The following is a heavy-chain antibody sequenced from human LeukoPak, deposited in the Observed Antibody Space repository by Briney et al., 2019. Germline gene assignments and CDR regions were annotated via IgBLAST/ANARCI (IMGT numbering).Heavy chain of an antibody. CDR3: ARGHYGMGV. V-gene: IGHV3-7*04. CDR1: EFSFSTYW. CDR2: IKPDGSET. Sequence: GGSLRLPCTASEFSFSTYWMTWVRQAPGMGLEWVATIKPDGSETYYVDSVKGRFTISRDNPTNFLFLQIHSLRAEDTAVYYCARGHYGMGVWGQGTTVTVSS. J-gene: IGHJ6*02.